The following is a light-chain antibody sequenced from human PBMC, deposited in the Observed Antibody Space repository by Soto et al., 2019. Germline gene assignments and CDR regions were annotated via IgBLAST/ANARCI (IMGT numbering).Light chain of an antibody. CDR1: HDIRNY. V-gene: IGKV1-16*02. CDR3: QQYNAYPIT. CDR2: GAS. J-gene: IGKJ5*01. Sequence: DIQMTQSPSSLSASVGDRVTLSCRASHDIRNYLACFQQKPGKAPKSLIYGASRLHSWVPAEFSANGSGTDFTLTISRLQPEDFATYYCQQYNAYPITFGQGTRLDIK.